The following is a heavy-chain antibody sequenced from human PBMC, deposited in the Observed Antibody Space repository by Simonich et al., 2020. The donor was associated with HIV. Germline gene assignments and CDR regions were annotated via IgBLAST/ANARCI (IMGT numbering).Heavy chain of an antibody. D-gene: IGHD4-17*01. CDR1: VGSFSGYY. CDR3: ARRHPTTVTTPYFDS. V-gene: IGHV4-34*01. Sequence: QVQLPQWGAGLLKPSETLSLTCAVSVGSFSGYYWSLIRQPPGKGLEWIGESNNSGSTNYKPSLKRRGTISVDTCKNQFSLELGSVTAADTAVYYCARRHPTTVTTPYFDSWGQGTLVTVSS. J-gene: IGHJ4*02. CDR2: SNNSGST.